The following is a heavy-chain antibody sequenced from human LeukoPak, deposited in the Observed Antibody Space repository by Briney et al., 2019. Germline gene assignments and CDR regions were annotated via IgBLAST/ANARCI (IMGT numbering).Heavy chain of an antibody. CDR2: IYPGDSDT. CDR1: GYSFTDYW. V-gene: IGHV5-51*01. D-gene: IGHD3-3*01. J-gene: IGHJ6*02. CDR3: ARQVTISKSHYFYGMDL. Sequence: ESLKISCKGSGYSFTDYWIGWGRQMPGNGLEWMGIIYPGDSDTRYSPSFQGQVTISVDKSINTAYLQWSSLKASDTAIYYCARQVTISKSHYFYGMDLWGQGTTVTVSS.